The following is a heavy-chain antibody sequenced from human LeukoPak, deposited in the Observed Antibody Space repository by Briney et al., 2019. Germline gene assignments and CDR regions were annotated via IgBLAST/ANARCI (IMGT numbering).Heavy chain of an antibody. J-gene: IGHJ4*02. CDR2: IRYDGSNK. CDR1: GFTFSSYG. Sequence: GGSLRLSCAASGFTFSSYGMHWVRQAAGKGLEWVAFIRYDGSNKYYADSVKGRFTISRDNSKNTLYLQMNSLRAEDTAVYYCATRRYSSSWYGFDYWGQGTLVTVSS. V-gene: IGHV3-30*02. CDR3: ATRRYSSSWYGFDY. D-gene: IGHD6-13*01.